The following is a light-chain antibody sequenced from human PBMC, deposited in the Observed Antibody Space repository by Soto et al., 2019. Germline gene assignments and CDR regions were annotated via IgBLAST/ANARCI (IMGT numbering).Light chain of an antibody. CDR2: DVI. Sequence: QSALIQPRSVSGSPGQSVTISCTGTSGDVGGYNYVSWYQDHPGKAPKLMIYDVIKRPSGVPDRFSGSKSGNTASLTISGLQAEDEADYYCCSYAGTYTYVIFGGGTKVTVL. CDR3: CSYAGTYTYVI. V-gene: IGLV2-11*01. J-gene: IGLJ2*01. CDR1: SGDVGGYNY.